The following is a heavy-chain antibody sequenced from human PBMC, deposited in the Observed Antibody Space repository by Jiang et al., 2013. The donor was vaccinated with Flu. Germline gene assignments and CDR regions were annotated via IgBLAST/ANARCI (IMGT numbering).Heavy chain of an antibody. Sequence: GKGLEWIGSIYYSGSTYYNPSLKSRVTISVDTSKNQFSLKLSSVTAADTAVYYCARLVGCSSTSCYRASLIDYWGQGTLVTVSS. D-gene: IGHD2-2*01. J-gene: IGHJ4*02. CDR2: IYYSGST. V-gene: IGHV4-39*01. CDR3: ARLVGCSSTSCYRASLIDY.